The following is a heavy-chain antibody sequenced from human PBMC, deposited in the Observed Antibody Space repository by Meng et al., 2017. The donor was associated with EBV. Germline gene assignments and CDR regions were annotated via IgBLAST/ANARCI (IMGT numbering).Heavy chain of an antibody. V-gene: IGHV1-69*01. CDR1: GGTFRSDA. CDR3: ASESGRGFTPDY. J-gene: IGHJ4*02. CDR2: LIPMSGAP. Sequence: VQWHEAGVRVKKPRSSGKVPCRTSGGTFRSDAVSWVRQAPGQGLEWMGGLIPMSGAPHYAQKFQDRVTIIADESTSTHSMELNNLRFEDTAMYYCASESGRGFTPDYWGQGTLVTVSS. D-gene: IGHD3-10*01.